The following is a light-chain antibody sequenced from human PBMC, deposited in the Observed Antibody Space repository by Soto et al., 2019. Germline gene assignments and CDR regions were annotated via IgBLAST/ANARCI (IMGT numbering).Light chain of an antibody. CDR3: QLWSSSSDYYV. Sequence: SYELTQPPSVTVAPGQTATITCWGDYIGSESVHWYQQKPGQAPVLVVYDDSDRPSGIPERFSGSNSGNTATLTISRAEAGDEADYYCQLWSSSSDYYVFGPGTKVTVL. CDR1: YIGSES. V-gene: IGLV3-21*02. CDR2: DDS. J-gene: IGLJ1*01.